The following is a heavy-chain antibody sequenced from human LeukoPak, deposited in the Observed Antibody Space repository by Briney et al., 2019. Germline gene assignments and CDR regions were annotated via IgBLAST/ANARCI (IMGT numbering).Heavy chain of an antibody. CDR2: INHSGIT. J-gene: IGHJ4*02. D-gene: IGHD3-9*01. Sequence: PSETLSLTCAVSGGSISSSNWWSWVRQPPGKGLEWIGEINHSGITNYNPSLKSRVTISVDNSKNQLSLKLSSVTAADTAVYYCARAVAYYDILTGYYPRGFDYWGQGTLVTVSS. CDR1: GGSISSSNW. V-gene: IGHV4-4*02. CDR3: ARAVAYYDILTGYYPRGFDY.